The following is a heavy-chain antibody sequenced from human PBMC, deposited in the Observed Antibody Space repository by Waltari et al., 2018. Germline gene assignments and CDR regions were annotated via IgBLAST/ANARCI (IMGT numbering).Heavy chain of an antibody. CDR1: DFIFSNYE. CDR2: ISSRGTTI. V-gene: IGHV3-48*03. CDR3: ARERNTFIPFDY. Sequence: EVQLVQSGGGLVQPGGSLRLYCAASDFIFSNYEMHWIRQAPGKGLEWVSYISSRGTTIYYADSVKGRFTISRDNAKKSLYLQMKGLRAEDTAVYYCARERNTFIPFDYWGQGALVTVSS. D-gene: IGHD2-21*01. J-gene: IGHJ4*02.